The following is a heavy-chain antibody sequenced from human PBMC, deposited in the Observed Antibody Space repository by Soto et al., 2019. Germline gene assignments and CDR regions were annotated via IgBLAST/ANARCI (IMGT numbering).Heavy chain of an antibody. CDR3: STDEWE. CDR1: GFSFSNGW. CDR2: IKSKIHGGTT. Sequence: EVQLVESGGGLVKPGGSLRLSCAASGFSFSNGWMSWVRQAPGKGLEWVGRIKSKIHGGTTDYAAHVKGRFTISRDDSKNTLYLQMHSLQTGGTAVYYCSTDEWEWGQGTLVTVSS. D-gene: IGHD1-26*01. V-gene: IGHV3-15*05. J-gene: IGHJ4*02.